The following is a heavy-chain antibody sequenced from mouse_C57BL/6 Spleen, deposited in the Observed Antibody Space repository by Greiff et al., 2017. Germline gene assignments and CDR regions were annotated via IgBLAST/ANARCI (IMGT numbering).Heavy chain of an antibody. Sequence: VQLQQSGAELVKPGASVKMSCKASGYTFTTYPIEWMKQNPGKSLEWIGNFHPYNDDTKYNEKFKGKATLTVEKSSSTVYLELSRLTSDDSAVYYCARGIYYGSSHYYAMDYWGQGTSVTVSS. CDR1: GYTFTTYP. CDR3: ARGIYYGSSHYYAMDY. J-gene: IGHJ4*01. D-gene: IGHD1-1*01. V-gene: IGHV1-47*01. CDR2: FHPYNDDT.